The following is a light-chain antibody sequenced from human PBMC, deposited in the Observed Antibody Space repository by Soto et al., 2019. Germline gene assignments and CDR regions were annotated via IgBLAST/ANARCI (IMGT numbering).Light chain of an antibody. V-gene: IGKV3D-15*01. J-gene: IGKJ4*01. Sequence: EVVLTQSPATLSVSPGERAILSCRASESVSKYLAWYQQKPGQAPRLLIYDIFTRATGVPTRISGSGSGTEFTLTISSLQSEDFAVYYCQQYNSWPLTFGGGTKVDIK. CDR2: DIF. CDR3: QQYNSWPLT. CDR1: ESVSKY.